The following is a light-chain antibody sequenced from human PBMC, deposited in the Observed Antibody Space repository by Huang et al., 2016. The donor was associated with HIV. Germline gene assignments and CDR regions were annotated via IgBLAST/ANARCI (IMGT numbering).Light chain of an antibody. V-gene: IGKV3-20*01. CDR3: HQYGSSPPNT. J-gene: IGKJ2*01. CDR1: QSISSRF. CDR2: SAS. Sequence: IVLTQSPGTLSLSPGARATLSCRASQSISSRFLAWFQQKPGHAPRLLIYSASSRAAGIPDRFGGSGSGTDFTLTINRLEPEDSAVYYCHQYGSSPPNTFGQGTKLEIK.